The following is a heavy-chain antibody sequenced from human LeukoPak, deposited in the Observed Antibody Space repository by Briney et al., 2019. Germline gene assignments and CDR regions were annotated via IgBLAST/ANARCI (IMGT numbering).Heavy chain of an antibody. CDR2: IYTSGST. CDR1: GGSISSYY. CDR3: ASLFPYSSGWEFDP. D-gene: IGHD6-19*01. Sequence: SETLSLTCTVSGGSISSYYWSWIRQPAGKGLEWIGRIYTSGSTNYNPSLKSRVTMSVDTSKNQFSLKLSSVTAADTAVYYCASLFPYSSGWEFDPWGQGTLVTVYS. J-gene: IGHJ5*02. V-gene: IGHV4-4*07.